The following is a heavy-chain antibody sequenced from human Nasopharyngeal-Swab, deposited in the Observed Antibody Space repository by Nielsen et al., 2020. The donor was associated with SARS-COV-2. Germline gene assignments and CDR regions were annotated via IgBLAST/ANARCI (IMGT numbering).Heavy chain of an antibody. CDR2: IKQDGSEK. Sequence: VRQMPGKGLEWVANIKQDGSEKYYVDSVKGRLTISRDNAKNSLYLQMNSLRAEDTAVYYCARVSRYYDILTGYYAEDGMDVWGQGTTVTVSS. J-gene: IGHJ6*02. V-gene: IGHV3-7*02. D-gene: IGHD3-9*01. CDR3: ARVSRYYDILTGYYAEDGMDV.